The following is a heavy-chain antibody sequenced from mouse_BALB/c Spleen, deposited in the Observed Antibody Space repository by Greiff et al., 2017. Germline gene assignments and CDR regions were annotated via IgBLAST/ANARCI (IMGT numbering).Heavy chain of an antibody. V-gene: IGHV4-1*02. J-gene: IGHJ4*01. Sequence: VQLKESGGGLVQPGGSLKLSCAASGFDFSRYWMSWVRQAPGKGLEWIGEINPDSSTINYTPSLKDKFIISRDNAKNTLYLQMSKVRSEDTALYYCARSMVTKDAMDYWGQGTSVTVSS. CDR1: GFDFSRYW. CDR2: INPDSSTI. D-gene: IGHD2-2*01. CDR3: ARSMVTKDAMDY.